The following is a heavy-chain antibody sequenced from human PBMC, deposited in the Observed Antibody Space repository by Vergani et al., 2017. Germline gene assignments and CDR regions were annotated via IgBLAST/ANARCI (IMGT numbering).Heavy chain of an antibody. CDR1: GFTSSYYG. CDR3: ATKSCCTPGCQIGYFRE. Sequence: QVHLVESGGGVVQPGRSLRLSCVVSGFTSSYYGMHWVRQAPGKGLEWVAVISYDGTQKYYADSVKGRFTISRGNSKSTLYLQMNSLRTEDTAVYYCATKSCCTPGCQIGYFREWGQGTLVTVSS. D-gene: IGHD1-1*01. CDR2: ISYDGTQK. J-gene: IGHJ1*01. V-gene: IGHV3-30*03.